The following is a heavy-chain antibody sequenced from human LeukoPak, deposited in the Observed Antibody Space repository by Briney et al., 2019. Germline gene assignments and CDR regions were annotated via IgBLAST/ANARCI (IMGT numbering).Heavy chain of an antibody. J-gene: IGHJ4*02. CDR2: IFRIGST. V-gene: IGHV4-38-2*02. Sequence: SSETLSLTCTVSGGSISTGYYWAWIRQPPGKRLEWIGTIFRIGSTYYNPSLKSRVTISVDTSKNQFSLKLSSVTAADTAVYYCATWAGTKYTSGWYPPLDYWGQGTLVTVSS. CDR1: GGSISTGYY. CDR3: ATWAGTKYTSGWYPPLDY. D-gene: IGHD6-19*01.